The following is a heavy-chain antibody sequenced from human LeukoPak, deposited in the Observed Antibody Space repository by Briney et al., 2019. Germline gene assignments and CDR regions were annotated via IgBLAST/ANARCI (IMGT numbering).Heavy chain of an antibody. V-gene: IGHV3-23*01. CDR3: AKDFRIGYSAHFDY. D-gene: IGHD2-21*01. Sequence: QPGGSLRLSCAASGFTFTNYAMSWVRQAPGKGLEWVSVLTGDGGTYYADSVKGRFSISRDNSKNTLYLQMDSLRGEDTAVYYCAKDFRIGYSAHFDYWGQGALVTVSS. J-gene: IGHJ4*02. CDR1: GFTFTNYA. CDR2: LTGDGGT.